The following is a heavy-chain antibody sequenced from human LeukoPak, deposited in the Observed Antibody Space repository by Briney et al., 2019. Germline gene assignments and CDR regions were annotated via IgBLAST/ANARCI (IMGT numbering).Heavy chain of an antibody. D-gene: IGHD6-19*01. V-gene: IGHV1-69*05. CDR3: ARGTEIAVAGTFDY. J-gene: IGHJ4*02. CDR1: GGTFSSYA. CDR2: IIPIFCTS. Sequence: ASVKVSFKASGGTFSSYAISWVRQAPGQGLEWMGRIIPIFCTSNYAQKFQGRVTTTTDESTSTAYMELSSLRSEDTAVYYCARGTEIAVAGTFDYWGQGTLVTVSS.